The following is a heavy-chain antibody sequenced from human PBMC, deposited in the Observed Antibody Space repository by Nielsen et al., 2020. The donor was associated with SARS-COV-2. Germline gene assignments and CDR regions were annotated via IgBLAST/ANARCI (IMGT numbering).Heavy chain of an antibody. D-gene: IGHD3-3*01. CDR3: ARDQVYTIFSVYYGMDV. CDR2: IIPILGIA. Sequence: SVKVSCKASGYTFTGDYMHWGRQAPGQGLEGMGRIIPILGIANYAQKFQGRVTITADKSTSTAYMELSSLRSEDTAVYYCARDQVYTIFSVYYGMDVWGQGTTVTVSS. V-gene: IGHV1-69*04. J-gene: IGHJ6*02. CDR1: GYTFTGDY.